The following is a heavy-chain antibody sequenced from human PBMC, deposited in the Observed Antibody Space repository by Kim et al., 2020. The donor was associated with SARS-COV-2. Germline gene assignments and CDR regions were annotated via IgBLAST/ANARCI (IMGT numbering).Heavy chain of an antibody. CDR3: ARSDSSNLDY. J-gene: IGHJ4*02. CDR1: GGSFSGYY. D-gene: IGHD6-13*01. Sequence: SETLSLTCAVYGGSFSGYYWSWIRQPPGKGLEWIGEISHSGSTNYNPSLKSRVTISVLTSKNQFSLNLNSVTAADTSVYYCARSDSSNLDYWGQGTLVTVSS. V-gene: IGHV4-34*01. CDR2: ISHSGST.